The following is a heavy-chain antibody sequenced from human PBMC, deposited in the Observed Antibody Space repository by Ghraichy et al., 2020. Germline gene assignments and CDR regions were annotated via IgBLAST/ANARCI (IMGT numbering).Heavy chain of an antibody. CDR2: ISPYNGNM. J-gene: IGHJ3*02. D-gene: IGHD6-19*01. CDR3: ARVGLWLVSGDEDGFDI. Sequence: ASVKVSCKASGYAFTTYGISWVRQAPGQGLEWMGWISPYNGNMNSAQKVQGRLSMTTDTSTTTAYMELQSLKSDDTGVYYCARVGLWLVSGDEDGFDIWGQGTMVTVSS. CDR1: GYAFTTYG. V-gene: IGHV1-18*04.